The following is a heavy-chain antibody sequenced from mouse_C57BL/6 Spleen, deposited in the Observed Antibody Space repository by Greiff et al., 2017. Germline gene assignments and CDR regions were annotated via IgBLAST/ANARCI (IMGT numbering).Heavy chain of an antibody. V-gene: IGHV1-15*01. D-gene: IGHD1-1*01. CDR1: GYTFTDYE. J-gene: IGHJ2*01. CDR2: IDPETGGT. Sequence: QVQLQQSGAELVRPGASVTLSCKASGYTFTDYEMHWVKQTPVHGLEWIGAIDPETGGTAYNQKFKGKAILTADKSSSTAYMELRSLTSEDSAVYYCTREGYYGSSLDYWGQGTTLTVSS. CDR3: TREGYYGSSLDY.